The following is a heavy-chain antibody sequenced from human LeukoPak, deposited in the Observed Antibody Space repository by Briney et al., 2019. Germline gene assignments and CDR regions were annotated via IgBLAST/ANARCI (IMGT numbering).Heavy chain of an antibody. J-gene: IGHJ4*02. Sequence: ASVKVSCKASGCTFTGYYMHWLRQAPGQGLEWMGWINPNSGGTNYAQKFQGRVTMTRDTSISTAYMELSRLRSDDTAVYYCASTPGLMASQLGYYFDYWGQGTLVTVSS. CDR2: INPNSGGT. CDR1: GCTFTGYY. V-gene: IGHV1-2*02. CDR3: ASTPGLMASQLGYYFDY. D-gene: IGHD5-24*01.